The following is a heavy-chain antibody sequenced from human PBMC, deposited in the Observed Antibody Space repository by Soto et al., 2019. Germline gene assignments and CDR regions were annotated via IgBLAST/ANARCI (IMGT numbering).Heavy chain of an antibody. Sequence: SETLSLTYAVYGGSFSGYYWSWIRQPPGKGQKWIGEINHSGSTNYNPSLKSRVTISVDTSKNQFSLKLSSVTAADTAVYYCARVPLVLVAATPAAEKYYFDYWGQGTLVTVSS. J-gene: IGHJ4*02. D-gene: IGHD2-15*01. CDR1: GGSFSGYY. CDR2: INHSGST. CDR3: ARVPLVLVAATPAAEKYYFDY. V-gene: IGHV4-34*01.